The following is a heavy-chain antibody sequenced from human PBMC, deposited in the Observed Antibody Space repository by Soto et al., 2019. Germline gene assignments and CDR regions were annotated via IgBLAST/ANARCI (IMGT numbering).Heavy chain of an antibody. V-gene: IGHV3-30*03. CDR1: GFAFSSYG. Sequence: QAQRVESGGGVVQPGRSLRLSCAASGFAFSSYGMHWVRQAPGTGLEWVAVISYDGSLRHYADSVKGRFTISRDNSKNMVLLQMSSLRAEDTAVYYCVSDRGYGHASVPYSWGQGTLVSVSS. J-gene: IGHJ4*02. CDR2: ISYDGSLR. D-gene: IGHD5-18*01. CDR3: VSDRGYGHASVPYS.